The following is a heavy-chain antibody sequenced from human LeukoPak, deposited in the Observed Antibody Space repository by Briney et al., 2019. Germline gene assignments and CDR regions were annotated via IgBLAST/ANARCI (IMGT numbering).Heavy chain of an antibody. CDR1: GASISSSSYY. CDR2: MFYSGGT. D-gene: IGHD3-16*01. Sequence: SETLSLTCTVSGASISSSSYYWGWIRQPPGKGLEWIGCMFYSGGTYYNPSLKSRVTISADTSKNQVSLKLSSVTAADTAVYYCARRNWGSSRIDYWGQGTLVTVSS. J-gene: IGHJ4*02. CDR3: ARRNWGSSRIDY. V-gene: IGHV4-39*01.